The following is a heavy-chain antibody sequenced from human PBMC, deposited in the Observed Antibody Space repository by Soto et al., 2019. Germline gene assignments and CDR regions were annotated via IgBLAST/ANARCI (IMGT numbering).Heavy chain of an antibody. D-gene: IGHD6-13*01. V-gene: IGHV4-31*03. J-gene: IGHJ6*02. Sequence: SETLSLTCTVSGGSISSGGYYWSWIRQHPGKGLDWIGYIYYSGFTYYNPSLKSRVTISVDMSKNQFSLKLSSAIAADMAVYYCARDLQYSRLFYGMDVWGQGTTVTVSS. CDR3: ARDLQYSRLFYGMDV. CDR1: GGSISSGGYY. CDR2: IYYSGFT.